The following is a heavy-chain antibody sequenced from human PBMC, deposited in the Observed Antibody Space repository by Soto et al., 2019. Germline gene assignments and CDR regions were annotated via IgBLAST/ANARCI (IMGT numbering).Heavy chain of an antibody. V-gene: IGHV3-23*01. D-gene: IGHD2-2*01. CDR2: ISGSGGST. Sequence: GGSLRLSCAASGFTFSSYAMSWVRQAPGKGLEWVSAISGSGGSTYYADSVKGRFTISRDNSKNMLYLQMNSLRAEDTAVYYCAKVDSDIVVVTAAEFDYWGQGTLVTVYS. CDR1: GFTFSSYA. CDR3: AKVDSDIVVVTAAEFDY. J-gene: IGHJ4*02.